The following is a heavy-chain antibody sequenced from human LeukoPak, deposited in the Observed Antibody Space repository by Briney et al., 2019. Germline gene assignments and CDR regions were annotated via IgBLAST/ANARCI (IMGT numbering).Heavy chain of an antibody. J-gene: IGHJ5*02. CDR3: ARDPDTTMGNPGFDP. Sequence: GGSLRLSCAASGFTFSLYWMSWVRQAPGKGLEWVANIRQDGNEIYYVDSVKGRFTISRDNAKNSLYLQMNSLRVEDMAVYYCARDPDTTMGNPGFDPWGQGTLVTVFS. V-gene: IGHV3-7*01. CDR1: GFTFSLYW. CDR2: IRQDGNEI. D-gene: IGHD5-18*01.